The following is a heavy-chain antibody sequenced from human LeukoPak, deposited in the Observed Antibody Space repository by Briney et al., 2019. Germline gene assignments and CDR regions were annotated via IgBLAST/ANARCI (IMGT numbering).Heavy chain of an antibody. Sequence: GESLRLSCTASGFTFSSYAMIWVRQAPGKGLEWVSGISISGASTYYADSVKGRFTISRDNSKNTLYLQMNSLRAEDTAVYYCAKVIDSYGQGDIWGQGTMVTVSS. CDR1: GFTFSSYA. D-gene: IGHD5-18*01. V-gene: IGHV3-23*01. J-gene: IGHJ3*02. CDR3: AKVIDSYGQGDI. CDR2: ISISGAST.